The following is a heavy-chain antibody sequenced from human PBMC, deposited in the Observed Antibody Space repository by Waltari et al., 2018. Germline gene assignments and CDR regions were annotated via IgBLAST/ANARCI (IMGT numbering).Heavy chain of an antibody. D-gene: IGHD2-2*01. CDR1: GYSFTNYA. CDR2: ITTNTENP. Sequence: QVQLVQSGSEWKKPGASVKVSCKAYGYSFTNYAITWVRQAPGQGLWLMGWITTNTENPTYTQGFTRRFVFSLDTSVSTAYLQINDLKAEDTAIYYCAREVVPAAKIVVNWFDPWGQGTQVTVSS. V-gene: IGHV7-4-1*02. CDR3: AREVVPAAKIVVNWFDP. J-gene: IGHJ5*02.